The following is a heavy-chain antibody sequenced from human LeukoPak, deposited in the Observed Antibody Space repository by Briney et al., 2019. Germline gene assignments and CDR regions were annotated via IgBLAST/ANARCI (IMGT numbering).Heavy chain of an antibody. J-gene: IGHJ5*02. Sequence: PGGSLRLSCAAAGSTFDSYAMSWVRQAPGKGLEGVSAVSRFGGTTYYADSAKGRFTISRDNSNNTVYLQMNSLRVEDTALYSCVKHVGSRWSNNRFDPWGQGTLVTVS. CDR1: GSTFDSYA. V-gene: IGHV3-23*01. D-gene: IGHD6-13*01. CDR3: VKHVGSRWSNNRFDP. CDR2: VSRFGGTT.